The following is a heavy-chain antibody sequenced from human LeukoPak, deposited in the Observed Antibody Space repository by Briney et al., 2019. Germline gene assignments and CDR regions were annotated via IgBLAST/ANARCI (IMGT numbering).Heavy chain of an antibody. J-gene: IGHJ5*02. CDR2: INHSGST. CDR1: GGSFSGYY. CDR3: ARKEGGQLVNTRRWFDP. Sequence: PSETLSLTCAVYGGSFSGYYWSWIRQPPGKGLEWIGEINHSGSTNYNPSLKSRVTISVDTSKNQFSLKLRSVTAADTAVYYCARKEGGQLVNTRRWFDPWGQGALVTVSS. V-gene: IGHV4-34*01. D-gene: IGHD6-13*01.